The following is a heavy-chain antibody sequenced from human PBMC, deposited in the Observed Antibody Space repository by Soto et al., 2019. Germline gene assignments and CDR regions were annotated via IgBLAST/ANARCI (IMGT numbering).Heavy chain of an antibody. V-gene: IGHV3-23*01. D-gene: IGHD3-9*01. CDR1: GFTFSSYA. CDR2: ISGSGGST. J-gene: IGHJ6*02. Sequence: PGGSLRLSCAASGFTFSSYAMSWVRQAPGKGLEWVSAISGSGGSTYYADSVKGRFTISRDNSKNTLYLQMNSLRAEDTAVYYCAKARAFYDILTGYPENGMDVWGQGTTVTVSS. CDR3: AKARAFYDILTGYPENGMDV.